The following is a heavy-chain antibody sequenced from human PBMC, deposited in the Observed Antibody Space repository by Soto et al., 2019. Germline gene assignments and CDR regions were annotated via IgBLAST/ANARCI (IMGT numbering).Heavy chain of an antibody. V-gene: IGHV3-23*01. D-gene: IGHD3-22*01. Sequence: GGSLRLSCAASGFTFSSYAMSWVRQAPGKGLEWVSAISGSGGSTYYADSVKGRFTISRDNSKNTLYLQMNSLRAEDTAVYYCAKDPHYYDSSGDLPGYDFDYWGQGTLVTVSS. CDR3: AKDPHYYDSSGDLPGYDFDY. CDR2: ISGSGGST. CDR1: GFTFSSYA. J-gene: IGHJ4*02.